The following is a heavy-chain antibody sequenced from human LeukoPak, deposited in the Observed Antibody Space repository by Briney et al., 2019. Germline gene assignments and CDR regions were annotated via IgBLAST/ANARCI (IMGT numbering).Heavy chain of an antibody. V-gene: IGHV4-59*01. D-gene: IGHD2-21*02. CDR1: GGSTSGYY. J-gene: IGHJ4*02. Sequence: SETLSLTCTVSGGSTSGYYWNWIRQPPGKGLEWIGYIHYSGSTKYNPSLKSRVTISVDTSKNHSSLKLSSVTAADTAVYYCARVSRSGGDWRALDYWGQGTLVTVSS. CDR2: IHYSGST. CDR3: ARVSRSGGDWRALDY.